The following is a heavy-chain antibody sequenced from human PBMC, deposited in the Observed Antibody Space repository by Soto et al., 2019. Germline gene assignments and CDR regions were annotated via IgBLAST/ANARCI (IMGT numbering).Heavy chain of an antibody. CDR3: ARDAYDILTGYYERAYYYGMDV. CDR2: ISSSGSTI. D-gene: IGHD3-9*01. CDR1: GFTFSDYY. V-gene: IGHV3-11*01. J-gene: IGHJ6*02. Sequence: GGSLRLSCAASGFTFSDYYMSWIRQAPGKGLEWVSYISSSGSTIYYADSVKGRFTISRDNAKNSLYLQMNSLRAEDTAVYYCARDAYDILTGYYERAYYYGMDVWGQGTTVTVSS.